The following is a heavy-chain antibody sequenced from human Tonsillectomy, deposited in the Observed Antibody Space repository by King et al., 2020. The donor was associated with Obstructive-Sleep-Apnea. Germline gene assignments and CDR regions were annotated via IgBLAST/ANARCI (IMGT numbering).Heavy chain of an antibody. CDR2: ISWNRGSI. V-gene: IGHV3-9*01. J-gene: IGHJ6*02. D-gene: IGHD1-26*01. Sequence: QLVQSGGGLVQPGRSLRLSCEASGFTFDDYAMHWVRQAPGKGLEWVSGISWNRGSIVYADSVKGRFTISRDNAKNSLYLQMNSLSAEDTALYYCARIGVGATEVDYYYGMDVWGQGTTVTVSS. CDR3: ARIGVGATEVDYYYGMDV. CDR1: GFTFDDYA.